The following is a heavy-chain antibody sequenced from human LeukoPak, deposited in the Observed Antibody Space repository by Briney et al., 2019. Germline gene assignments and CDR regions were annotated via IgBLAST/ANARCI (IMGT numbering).Heavy chain of an antibody. D-gene: IGHD3-22*01. CDR1: GYIFTSYY. Sequence: ASVKVSCKSSGYIFTSYYMHWVRQAPGQGLEWMGIINPSGGSTSYAQKFQGKVTMTRDTSTSTVYMELSSLRSEDRAVYYCARGDYYDSSGYLQFDYWGQGTLVTVSS. CDR3: ARGDYYDSSGYLQFDY. V-gene: IGHV1-46*01. CDR2: INPSGGST. J-gene: IGHJ4*02.